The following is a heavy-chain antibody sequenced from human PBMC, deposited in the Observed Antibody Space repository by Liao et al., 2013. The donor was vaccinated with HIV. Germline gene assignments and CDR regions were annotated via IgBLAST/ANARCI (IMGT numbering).Heavy chain of an antibody. CDR1: GDSVSSGNHL. V-gene: IGHV4-61*02. CDR2: LLSTGNA. J-gene: IGHJ4*02. CDR3: ATESPRGRPIDS. D-gene: IGHD5-12*01. Sequence: QVQLQESGPGLVKPSQTLSLTCTVSGDSVSSGNHLWSWLRQSAGKGLEWIGRLLSTGNANYNPSLSGRLTMSLDTSKSHFSLTLKSVTAADTAVYYCATESPRGRPIDSWGPGILVTVSS.